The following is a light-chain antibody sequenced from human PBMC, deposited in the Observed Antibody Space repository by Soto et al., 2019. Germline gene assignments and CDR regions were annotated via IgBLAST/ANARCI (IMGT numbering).Light chain of an antibody. V-gene: IGLV2-14*01. CDR3: TSYTSSSALVV. J-gene: IGLJ2*01. Sequence: QSVLTQPASVSGSPGQSITISCTGTSSDVGGYNYVSWYQQHPGKAPKLMIYDVSNRPSGVSNRFSGSKSGNTASLTISGLQAEDEAEYYSTSYTSSSALVVFGGGTKLTVL. CDR1: SSDVGGYNY. CDR2: DVS.